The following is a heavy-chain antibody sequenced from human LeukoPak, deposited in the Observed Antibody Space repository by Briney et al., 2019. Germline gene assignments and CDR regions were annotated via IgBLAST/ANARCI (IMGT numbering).Heavy chain of an antibody. CDR3: ARGIVADVIYHNWFDP. V-gene: IGHV1-8*03. CDR1: GYTFTSYD. D-gene: IGHD5-12*01. CDR2: MNPNSGNT. Sequence: ASVKVSCKASGYTFTSYDINWVRQATGQGLEWMGWMNPNSGNTGYAQKFQGRVTITRNTSISTAYMELSSLRAEDTAVYYCARGIVADVIYHNWFDPWGQGTLVTVSS. J-gene: IGHJ5*02.